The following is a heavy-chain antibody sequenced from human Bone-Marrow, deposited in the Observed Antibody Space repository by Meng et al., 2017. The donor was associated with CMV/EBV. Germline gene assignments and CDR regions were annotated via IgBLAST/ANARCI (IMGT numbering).Heavy chain of an antibody. Sequence: SLKISCAASGFTFDDYAMHWVRQAPGKGLEWVSGISWNSGSIGYADSVKGRFTISRDNAKNSLYLQMNSLRAEDTAVYYCARDFRESYYDFWSGYYNYYYGMDVWGQGTTVTVSS. CDR3: ARDFRESYYDFWSGYYNYYYGMDV. V-gene: IGHV3-9*01. D-gene: IGHD3-3*01. CDR1: GFTFDDYA. CDR2: ISWNSGSI. J-gene: IGHJ6*02.